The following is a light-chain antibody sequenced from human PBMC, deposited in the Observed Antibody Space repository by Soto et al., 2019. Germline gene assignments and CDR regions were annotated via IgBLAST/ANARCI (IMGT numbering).Light chain of an antibody. CDR2: GDS. J-gene: IGLJ3*02. CDR3: QSYDSSLSGWL. V-gene: IGLV1-40*01. Sequence: QSVLTQPPSVSGAPGQRVTISCTGSSSNIGAGYNVHWYQQVPGTAPKLLIYGDSNRPSGVPDRFSGSKSGTSASLAITGLQADDEADYYGQSYDSSLSGWLFGGGTKLTVL. CDR1: SSNIGAGYN.